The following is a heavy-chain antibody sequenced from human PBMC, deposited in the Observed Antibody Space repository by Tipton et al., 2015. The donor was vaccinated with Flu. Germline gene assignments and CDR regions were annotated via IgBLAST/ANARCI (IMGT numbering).Heavy chain of an antibody. CDR3: ARGPVVVTATDAVDI. V-gene: IGHV4-61*02. CDR2: IYTSGST. CDR1: GGSISSGSYY. Sequence: TLSLTCTVSGGSISSGSYYWSWIRQPAGKGLEWIGRIYTSGSTNYNPSLKSRVTISVDTSKNQFSLKLSSVTAADTAVYYCARGPVVVTATDAVDIWGQGTMVTVSS. D-gene: IGHD2-21*02. J-gene: IGHJ3*02.